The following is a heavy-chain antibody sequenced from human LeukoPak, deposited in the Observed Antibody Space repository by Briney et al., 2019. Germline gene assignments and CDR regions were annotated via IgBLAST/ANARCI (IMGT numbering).Heavy chain of an antibody. J-gene: IGHJ4*02. D-gene: IGHD6-19*01. CDR1: GGSISSSSYY. CDR2: IYYSGNT. Sequence: SETLSLTCTVSGGSISSSSYYWAWIRQPPGKGLEWIGSIYYSGNTYYSPSLKSRVTISVDTSKNQFSLKVNSVTAADTAVYFCARPYSSGWYPLEYWGQGTLVTVSS. CDR3: ARPYSSGWYPLEY. V-gene: IGHV4-39*01.